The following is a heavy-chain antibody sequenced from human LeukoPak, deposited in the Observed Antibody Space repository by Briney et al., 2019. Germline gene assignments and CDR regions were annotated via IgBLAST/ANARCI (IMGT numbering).Heavy chain of an antibody. D-gene: IGHD3-22*01. CDR1: GYTFTSYG. J-gene: IGHJ5*02. CDR2: ISAYNGNT. V-gene: IGHV1-18*01. CDR3: ARDLSLNDYYDSSGPHPFDP. Sequence: GASVKVSCKASGYTFTSYGIRWVRQAPGQGLEWMGWISAYNGNTKYAQKLQGRVTMTTDTSTSTAYMELRSLRSDDTAVYYCARDLSLNDYYDSSGPHPFDPWGQGTLVTVSS.